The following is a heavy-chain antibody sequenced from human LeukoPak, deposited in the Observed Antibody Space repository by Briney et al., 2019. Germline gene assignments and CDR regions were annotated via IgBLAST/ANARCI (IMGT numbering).Heavy chain of an antibody. V-gene: IGHV3-23*01. CDR2: ISGSGGST. CDR1: GFTFSSYA. CDR3: ANECFDISGFDAFDL. J-gene: IGHJ3*01. Sequence: QPGGSLRLSCAASGFTFSSYAMSWVRQAPGKGLEWVSAISGSGGSTYYADSVKGRFTISRDNSKNTLYLQMNSLRAEDTAVYYRANECFDISGFDAFDLWPRETMDSVSS. D-gene: IGHD3-22*01.